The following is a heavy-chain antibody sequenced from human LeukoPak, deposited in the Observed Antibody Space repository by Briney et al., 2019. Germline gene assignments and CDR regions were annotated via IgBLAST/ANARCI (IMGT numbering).Heavy chain of an antibody. J-gene: IGHJ4*02. Sequence: PGGSLRLSCAASGFTFDDYGMSWVRQAPGKGLEWVSGINWNGGSTGYADSVKGRFTISRDNAKNSLYLQMNSLRAEDTALYYCARDRSTSVAGTLWDYWGQGTLATVSS. CDR1: GFTFDDYG. CDR3: ARDRSTSVAGTLWDY. D-gene: IGHD6-19*01. CDR2: INWNGGST. V-gene: IGHV3-20*04.